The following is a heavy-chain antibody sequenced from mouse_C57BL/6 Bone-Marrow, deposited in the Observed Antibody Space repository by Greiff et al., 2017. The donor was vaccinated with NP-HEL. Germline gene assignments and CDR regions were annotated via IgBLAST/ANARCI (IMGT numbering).Heavy chain of an antibody. Sequence: EVNLVESGGGLVQPKGSLKLSCAASGFSFNTYAMNWVRQAPGKGLEWVARIRSKSNNYATYYADSVKDRFTISRDDSESMLYLQMNNLKTEDTAMYYCVRHGGFYAMDYWGQGTSVTVSS. J-gene: IGHJ4*01. V-gene: IGHV10-1*01. CDR3: VRHGGFYAMDY. CDR1: GFSFNTYA. CDR2: IRSKSNNYAT.